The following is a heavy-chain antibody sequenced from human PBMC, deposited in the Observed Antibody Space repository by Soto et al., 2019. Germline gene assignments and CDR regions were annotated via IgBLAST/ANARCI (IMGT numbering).Heavy chain of an antibody. J-gene: IGHJ2*01. CDR3: ARLGGYYYDSSGERNWYFDL. CDR2: IYYSGST. V-gene: IGHV4-39*01. CDR1: GGSISSSSYY. Sequence: SETLSLTCTVSGGSISSSSYYWGWIRQPPGKGLEWIGSIYYSGSTYYNPSLKSRVTISVDTSKNQFSLKLSSVTAADTAVYYCARLGGYYYDSSGERNWYFDLLGRGTLVTVS. D-gene: IGHD3-22*01.